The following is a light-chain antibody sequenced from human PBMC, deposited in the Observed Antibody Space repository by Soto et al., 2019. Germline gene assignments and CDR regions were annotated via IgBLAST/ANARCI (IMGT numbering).Light chain of an antibody. CDR1: QSVSSY. CDR3: QQRSNWPRT. Sequence: EIVLTQSPATLSLSPGERATLSYRASQSVSSYLAWYQQKPGQAPRLLIYDASNRATGIPARFSGSGSGTDFTLTISSLEPEDFAVYYCQQRSNWPRTFGQGTNVDIK. V-gene: IGKV3-11*01. J-gene: IGKJ1*01. CDR2: DAS.